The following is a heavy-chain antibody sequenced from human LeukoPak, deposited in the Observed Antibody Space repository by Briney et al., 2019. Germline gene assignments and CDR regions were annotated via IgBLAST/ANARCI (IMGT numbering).Heavy chain of an antibody. CDR1: GYTFTSYG. D-gene: IGHD3-22*01. J-gene: IGHJ3*02. V-gene: IGHV1-18*01. CDR2: ISAYNGNT. CDR3: ARDIGSSGFDAFDI. Sequence: ASVKVSCKASGYTFTSYGIGWVRQAPGKGVGGMGWISAYNGNTNYAQKLQGRVTMTTATSTSTAYMELRSLRSDDTAVYYCARDIGSSGFDAFDIWGQGTMVTVSS.